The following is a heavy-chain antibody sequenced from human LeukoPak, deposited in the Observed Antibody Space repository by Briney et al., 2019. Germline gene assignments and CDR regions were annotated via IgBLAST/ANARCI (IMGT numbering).Heavy chain of an antibody. CDR1: GFTFSDYY. V-gene: IGHV3-11*01. Sequence: GESLRLSCAASGFTFSDYYMSWIRQAPGKGREWISYISSSGSAIYYADSVKGRFTMSRDNAKSSLYLQVNSLRAEDTAIYYCARRRDYFDYWGQGTLVTVSP. J-gene: IGHJ4*02. CDR2: ISSSGSAI. CDR3: ARRRDYFDY.